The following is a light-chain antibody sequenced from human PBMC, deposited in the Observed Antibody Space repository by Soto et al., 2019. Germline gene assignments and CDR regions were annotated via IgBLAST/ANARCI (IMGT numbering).Light chain of an antibody. CDR2: EVS. CDR3: SSYAGSNNFGV. CDR1: SSDVGCYNY. Sequence: QSALTQPPSASGSPGQSVTMSCTGTSSDVGCYNYVSWYQQHPGKAPKLMIYEVSKRPSGVPDRFSGSKSGNTASLTVSGLQAEDEADYYCSSYAGSNNFGVFGTGTKLTVL. V-gene: IGLV2-8*01. J-gene: IGLJ1*01.